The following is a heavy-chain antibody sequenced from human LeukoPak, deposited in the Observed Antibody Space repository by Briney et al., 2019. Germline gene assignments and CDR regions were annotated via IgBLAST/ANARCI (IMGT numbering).Heavy chain of an antibody. CDR1: GYTFTGSY. D-gene: IGHD3-10*01. CDR3: AREGSYGSGSYEILTLYFDY. V-gene: IGHV1-2*02. Sequence: ASVKVSCKASGYTFTGSYMHWVQQAPGQGLEWMGWINPHSGVTNYPQRFQGRVTMTRDTSISAAYMELSRLRSDDTAMYYCAREGSYGSGSYEILTLYFDYWGQGTLVTVSS. CDR2: INPHSGVT. J-gene: IGHJ4*02.